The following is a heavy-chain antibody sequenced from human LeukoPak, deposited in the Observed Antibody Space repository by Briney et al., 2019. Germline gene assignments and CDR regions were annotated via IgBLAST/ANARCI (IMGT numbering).Heavy chain of an antibody. J-gene: IGHJ3*02. CDR3: AGESFDI. CDR1: GFIFSNYA. V-gene: IGHV3-30*04. CDR2: ISKDGSMK. Sequence: GGSLRLSCAASGFIFSNYAMDWVRQAPGKGLEWVAVISKDGSMKYYADSVKGRFTVSRDNSNNTVYLQMNSLKTEDTAVYYCAGESFDIWGQGTMVTVSS.